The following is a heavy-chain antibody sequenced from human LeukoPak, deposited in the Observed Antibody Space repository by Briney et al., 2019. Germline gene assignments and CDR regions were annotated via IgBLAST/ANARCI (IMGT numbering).Heavy chain of an antibody. V-gene: IGHV1-46*01. J-gene: IGHJ3*02. CDR1: GYTFTSYY. Sequence: ASVKVSCKASGYTFTSYYMHWVRQAPGQGLEWMGIINPSGGSTSYAQKFQGRVTMTRDMSTSTVYMELSSLRSEDTAVYYCARDTPDYGGNSDAFDIWGQGTMVTVSS. CDR2: INPSGGST. CDR3: ARDTPDYGGNSDAFDI. D-gene: IGHD4-23*01.